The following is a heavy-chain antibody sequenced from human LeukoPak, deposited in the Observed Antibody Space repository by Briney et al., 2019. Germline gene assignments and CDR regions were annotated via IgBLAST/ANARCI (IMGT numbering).Heavy chain of an antibody. CDR3: ARGPTATTDY. CDR2: IYYSGRT. V-gene: IGHV4-59*01. J-gene: IGHJ4*02. Sequence: PSETLSLTCTVSGGSISSYYWSWIRQPPGKGLEWIGYIYYSGRTNYNPSLKSRVTISVDTSKNQFSLNLTSVTTADTAVYYCARGPTATTDYWGQGTLVTVSS. CDR1: GGSISSYY. D-gene: IGHD4-17*01.